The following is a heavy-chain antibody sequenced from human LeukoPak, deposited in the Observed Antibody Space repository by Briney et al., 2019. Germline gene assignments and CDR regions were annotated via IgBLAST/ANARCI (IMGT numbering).Heavy chain of an antibody. CDR2: ISSSSSTI. Sequence: PGGSLRLSCAASGFTFSSYSMNWVRQAPGKGLEWVSYISSSSSTIYYADSVRGRFTISRDNAKNSLYLQMNSLRAEDTAVYYCARDYGEYFDWPIGYWGQGTLVTVSS. D-gene: IGHD3-9*01. J-gene: IGHJ4*02. CDR3: ARDYGEYFDWPIGY. V-gene: IGHV3-48*04. CDR1: GFTFSSYS.